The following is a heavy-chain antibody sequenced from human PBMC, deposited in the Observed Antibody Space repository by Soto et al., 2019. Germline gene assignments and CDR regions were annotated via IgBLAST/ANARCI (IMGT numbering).Heavy chain of an antibody. D-gene: IGHD6-13*01. CDR1: GGTFSSYA. V-gene: IGHV1-69*13. CDR2: IIPIFGTA. Sequence: SVKVSCKASGGTFSSYAISWVRQAPGQGLEWMGGIIPIFGTANYAQKFQGRVTITADESTSTAYMELSSLRSEDTAVYYCAKPMYSSSWANYYYGMDVWGQGTTVTVSS. CDR3: AKPMYSSSWANYYYGMDV. J-gene: IGHJ6*02.